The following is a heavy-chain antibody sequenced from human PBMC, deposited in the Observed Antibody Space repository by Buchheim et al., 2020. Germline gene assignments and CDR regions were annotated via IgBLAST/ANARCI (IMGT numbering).Heavy chain of an antibody. CDR2: ISNSSSTI. D-gene: IGHD2-2*01. CDR1: GFTFSSYS. Sequence: EVQLVESGGGLVQPGGSLRLSCAASGFTFSSYSMNWVRQAPGKGLEWVSYISNSSSTIYYADSVKGRFTISRDNATNSLYLPMNSLRAEDTAVYYCASTCSSTSCHSTYGMDVWGQGTT. J-gene: IGHJ6*02. V-gene: IGHV3-48*04. CDR3: ASTCSSTSCHSTYGMDV.